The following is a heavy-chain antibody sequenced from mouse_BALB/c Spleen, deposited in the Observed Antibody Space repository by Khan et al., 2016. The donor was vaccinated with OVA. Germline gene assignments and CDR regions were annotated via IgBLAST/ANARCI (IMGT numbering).Heavy chain of an antibody. D-gene: IGHD1-1*01. CDR2: ISYSGST. J-gene: IGHJ1*01. CDR3: ARRFYYGHWYFDV. V-gene: IGHV3-2*02. CDR1: GYSITSDYA. Sequence: EVQLQESGPGLVKPSQSLSLTCTVTGYSITSDYAWNWLRQLPGNKLEWMAYISYSGSTGYNPSLKSRVSITRDTSKNQFFLQLNSVTAEDTATYYCARRFYYGHWYFDVWGAGTPVTVSS.